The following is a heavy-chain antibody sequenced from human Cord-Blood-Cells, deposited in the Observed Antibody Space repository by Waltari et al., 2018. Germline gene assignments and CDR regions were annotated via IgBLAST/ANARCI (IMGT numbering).Heavy chain of an antibody. CDR1: GGSISSSSYY. V-gene: IGHV4-39*07. CDR3: ARRGAVAGMDY. D-gene: IGHD6-19*01. J-gene: IGHJ4*02. Sequence: QLQLQESGPGLVKPSETLSLTCTVSGGSISSSSYYWGWIRQPPGKGLEWIGSIYYSGGTYSNPSLKSRVTISVDTSKNQFSLKLSSVTAADTAVYYCARRGAVAGMDYWGQGTLVTVSS. CDR2: IYYSGGT.